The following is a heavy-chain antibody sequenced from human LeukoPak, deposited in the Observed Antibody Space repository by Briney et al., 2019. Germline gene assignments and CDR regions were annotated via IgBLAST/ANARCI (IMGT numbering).Heavy chain of an antibody. CDR1: GGSISSYY. CDR3: ARDRGSKGYDFWSGYYSHDAFDI. D-gene: IGHD3-3*01. J-gene: IGHJ3*02. Sequence: KPSETLSLTCTVSGGSISSYYWSWIRQPPGKGLEWIGYIYYSGSTNYNPSLKSRVTISVDTSKNQFSLKLSSVTAADTAVYYCARDRGSKGYDFWSGYYSHDAFDIWGQGTMVTVSS. V-gene: IGHV4-59*01. CDR2: IYYSGST.